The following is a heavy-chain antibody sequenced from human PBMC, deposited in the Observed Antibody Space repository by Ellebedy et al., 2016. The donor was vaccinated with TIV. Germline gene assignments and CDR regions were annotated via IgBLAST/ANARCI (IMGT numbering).Heavy chain of an antibody. D-gene: IGHD3-10*01. CDR1: GFTFSTYW. V-gene: IGHV4-38-2*01. CDR2: IYYTGTT. Sequence: MPGGSLRLSCADSGFTFSTYWMSWVRQAPGKGLEWIGTIYYTGTTYYAPSLKSRVTISVDTSKKQFSLNVYSVTAADTAVYYCARLPTGFPNWFDPWGQGTLVTVSS. J-gene: IGHJ5*02. CDR3: ARLPTGFPNWFDP.